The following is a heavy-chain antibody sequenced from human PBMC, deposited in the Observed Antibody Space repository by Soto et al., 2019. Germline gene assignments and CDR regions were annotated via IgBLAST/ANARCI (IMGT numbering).Heavy chain of an antibody. CDR2: MNPNSGNV. J-gene: IGHJ6*02. CDR1: GYTFTNHD. Sequence: ASVKVSCKASGYTFTNHDINWVRQATGQGLEWMGWMNPNSGNVGYAQKFQGRVTMTRNTSISTAYMELSSLRSEDTAVYYCARGYSNYGYYGMDVWGQGTTVTVSS. D-gene: IGHD4-4*01. CDR3: ARGYSNYGYYGMDV. V-gene: IGHV1-8*01.